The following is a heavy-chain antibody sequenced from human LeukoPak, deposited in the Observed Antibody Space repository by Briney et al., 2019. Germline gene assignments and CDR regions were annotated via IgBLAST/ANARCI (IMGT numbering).Heavy chain of an antibody. V-gene: IGHV4-39*07. Sequence: SETLSLTCTVSGGSISSSSYYWGWIRQPPGKGLEWIGSIYYSGSTYYNPSLKSRVTISVDTSKNQFSLKLSSVTAADTAVYYCARVYSGSYDGDYWGKGNLVTVSS. CDR2: IYYSGST. D-gene: IGHD1-26*01. CDR1: GGSISSSSYY. J-gene: IGHJ4*02. CDR3: ARVYSGSYDGDY.